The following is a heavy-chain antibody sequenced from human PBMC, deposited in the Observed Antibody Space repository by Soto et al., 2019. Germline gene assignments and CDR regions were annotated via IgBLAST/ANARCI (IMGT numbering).Heavy chain of an antibody. Sequence: QVQLQESGPGLVKPSETLSLTCTVSGGSISRYSWSWIRQPPGKGLECIGCIYYSGSTDYNPSLRGRGTISGDTSKHQFSLGLSAVSAADTAVYYCARGLVETPGGWGSWGQGTQVTVSS. V-gene: IGHV4-59*01. D-gene: IGHD1-26*01. J-gene: IGHJ5*02. CDR3: ARGLVETPGGWGS. CDR1: GGSISRYS. CDR2: IYYSGST.